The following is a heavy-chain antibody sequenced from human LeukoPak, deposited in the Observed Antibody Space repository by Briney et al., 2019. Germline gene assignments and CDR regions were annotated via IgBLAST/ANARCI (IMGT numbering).Heavy chain of an antibody. Sequence: SETLSLTCAVYGGSFSGYYWSWIRQPPGKGLEWIGEINHSGSTNYNPSLKSRVTISVDTSKNQFSLKLSSVTAADTAVYYCARGVTMIVVVKYDYWGQGTLVTVSP. V-gene: IGHV4-34*01. CDR1: GGSFSGYY. CDR3: ARGVTMIVVVKYDY. CDR2: INHSGST. D-gene: IGHD3-22*01. J-gene: IGHJ4*02.